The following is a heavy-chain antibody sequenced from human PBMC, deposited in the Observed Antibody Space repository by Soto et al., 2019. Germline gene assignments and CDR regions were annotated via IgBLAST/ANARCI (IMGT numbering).Heavy chain of an antibody. CDR2: IIPIFGTA. V-gene: IGHV1-69*13. CDR3: ATRSGYYDSSGYYYLDY. J-gene: IGHJ4*02. D-gene: IGHD3-22*01. Sequence: SVKVSCKASGGTFSSYAISWVRQAPGQGLEWMGGIIPIFGTANYAQKFQGRVTITADESTSTAYMELSSLRSEDTAVYYCATRSGYYDSSGYYYLDYWGQGTLVTVSS. CDR1: GGTFSSYA.